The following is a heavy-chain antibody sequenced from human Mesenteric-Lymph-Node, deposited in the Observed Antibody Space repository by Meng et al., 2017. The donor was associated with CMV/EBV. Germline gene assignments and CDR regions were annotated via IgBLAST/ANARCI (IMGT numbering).Heavy chain of an antibody. V-gene: IGHV4-59*01. J-gene: IGHJ4*02. D-gene: IGHD6-13*01. CDR2: IYYSGST. CDR3: ARAKAAAVSN. Sequence: SETLSLTCAVDGGPFSGYYWSWIRQPPGKGLEWIGYIYYSGSTNYNPSLKSRVTISVDTSKNQFSLKLSSVTAADTAVYYCARAKAAAVSNWGQGTLVTVSS. CDR1: GGPFSGYY.